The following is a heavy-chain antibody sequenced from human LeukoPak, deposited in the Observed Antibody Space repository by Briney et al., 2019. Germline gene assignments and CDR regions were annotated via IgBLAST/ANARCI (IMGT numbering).Heavy chain of an antibody. Sequence: SVKVSCKASGYTFTSYAISWVRQAPGQGLEWMGGIIPIFGTADYAQKFQGRVTITADESTSTAYMELSSLRSEDTAVYYCAREGIVVVPAALPVGAFDIWGQGTMVTVSS. CDR3: AREGIVVVPAALPVGAFDI. D-gene: IGHD2-2*01. V-gene: IGHV1-69*13. CDR2: IIPIFGTA. CDR1: GYTFTSYA. J-gene: IGHJ3*02.